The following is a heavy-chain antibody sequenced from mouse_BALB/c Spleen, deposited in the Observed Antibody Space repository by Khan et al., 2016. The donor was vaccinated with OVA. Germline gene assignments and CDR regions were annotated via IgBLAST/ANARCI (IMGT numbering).Heavy chain of an antibody. V-gene: IGHV1-84*02. CDR1: GYIFTDYY. CDR3: ARGNYYGSTSWFGY. D-gene: IGHD1-1*01. Sequence: QVQLLQSGPELVNPGASVKISCKASGYIFTDYYINWVKQKPGQGLEWIGWIYPGSGNTNYNEDFKGKATLTVDTSSSTANMQLSSLTSEDTAVYFCARGNYYGSTSWFGYWGQGTLVTVST. CDR2: IYPGSGNT. J-gene: IGHJ3*01.